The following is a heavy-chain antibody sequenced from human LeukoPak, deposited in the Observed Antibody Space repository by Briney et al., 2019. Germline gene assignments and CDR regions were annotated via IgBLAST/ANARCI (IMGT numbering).Heavy chain of an antibody. CDR3: ARGHYDILTGYPTKYYYYGMDV. V-gene: IGHV1-2*02. CDR1: GYTFTGYY. Sequence: ASVKVSCKASGYTFTGYYMHWVRQAPGQGLEWMGWINPNSGGTNYAQKFQGSVTMTRDTSISTAYMELSRLRSDDTAVYYCARGHYDILTGYPTKYYYYGMDVWGQGTTVTVSS. J-gene: IGHJ6*02. D-gene: IGHD3-9*01. CDR2: INPNSGGT.